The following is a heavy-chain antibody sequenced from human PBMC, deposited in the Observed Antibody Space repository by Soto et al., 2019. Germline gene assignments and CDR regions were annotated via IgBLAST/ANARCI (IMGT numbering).Heavy chain of an antibody. CDR3: ARVSAAVAGKSADDY. J-gene: IGHJ4*02. D-gene: IGHD6-19*01. CDR2: ISSSSSTI. V-gene: IGHV3-48*02. Sequence: EVQLVESGGGLVQPGGSLRLSCAASGFTFSSYSMNWVRQAPGKGLEWVSYISSSSSTIYYADSVKGRLTISRDNAKNSLYLQMNSLRDEDTAVYYCARVSAAVAGKSADDYWGQGTLVTVSS. CDR1: GFTFSSYS.